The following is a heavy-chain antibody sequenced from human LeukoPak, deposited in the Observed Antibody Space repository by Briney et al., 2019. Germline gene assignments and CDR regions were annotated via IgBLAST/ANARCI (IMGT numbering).Heavy chain of an antibody. J-gene: IGHJ6*03. Sequence: GASVKVSCKTSGYTFTGYYMHWVRQAPGQGLEWMGWINPNSGGTNYAQKFQGRVTMTRDTSISTAYMELRRLRSDDTAPYYCARATGSVDYYYMDVWGKGTTVTVSS. V-gene: IGHV1-2*02. CDR1: GYTFTGYY. D-gene: IGHD1-1*01. CDR3: ARATGSVDYYYMDV. CDR2: INPNSGGT.